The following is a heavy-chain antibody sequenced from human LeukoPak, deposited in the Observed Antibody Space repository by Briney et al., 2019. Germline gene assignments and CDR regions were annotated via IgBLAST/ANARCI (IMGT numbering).Heavy chain of an antibody. J-gene: IGHJ5*02. D-gene: IGHD6-13*01. V-gene: IGHV3-30*18. Sequence: GGSLRLSCAASGFTFSSYGMHWVRQAPGKGLEWVAVISYDGSDKYYANSVKGRFTISRDNSKNTLYLQMNSLTAEDTAVYYCAKVGRMAAVSSWFDTWGQGTLVTVSS. CDR3: AKVGRMAAVSSWFDT. CDR2: ISYDGSDK. CDR1: GFTFSSYG.